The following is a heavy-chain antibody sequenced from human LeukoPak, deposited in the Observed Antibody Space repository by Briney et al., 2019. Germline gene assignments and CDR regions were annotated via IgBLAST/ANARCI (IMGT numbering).Heavy chain of an antibody. CDR2: TYYRSKWYN. CDR3: ARDMDYYGSGNYYNSRRFDP. J-gene: IGHJ5*02. D-gene: IGHD3-10*01. Sequence: SQTLSLTCAISGDSVSNNSVAWNWIRHSPSRGLEWLGRTYYRSKWYNDYAVSVKGRITINPETAKNQFSLQLNSVTPEDTAVYYCARDMDYYGSGNYYNSRRFDPWGQGTLVTVSS. CDR1: GDSVSNNSVA. V-gene: IGHV6-1*01.